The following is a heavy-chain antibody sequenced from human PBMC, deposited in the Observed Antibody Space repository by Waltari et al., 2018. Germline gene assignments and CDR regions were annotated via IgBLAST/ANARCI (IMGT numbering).Heavy chain of an antibody. D-gene: IGHD5-12*01. CDR1: GFSLTTSGVG. Sequence: QITLKESGPTLVKPTQTLTLTCTFSGFSLTTSGVGVGWIRQPPGKALEWLALIYWNDDKRYSSSLRSRLTITKDSSKNQVVLTITNVDPVDTATYCCAHPLREQWLVAFDLWGQGTLVTVSS. V-gene: IGHV2-5*01. J-gene: IGHJ3*01. CDR2: IYWNDDK. CDR3: AHPLREQWLVAFDL.